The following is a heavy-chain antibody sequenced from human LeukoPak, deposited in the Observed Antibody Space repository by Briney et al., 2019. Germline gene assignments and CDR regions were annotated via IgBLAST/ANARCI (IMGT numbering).Heavy chain of an antibody. D-gene: IGHD5-12*01. J-gene: IGHJ6*02. Sequence: TLSLTCTVSGGSISSYYWSWIRQPPGKALEWLARIDWDDDKHYTTSLKTRLTISKDTSKTQVVLTMTSMDPVDTATYYCARNRGYSGYGMDVWGQGTTVTVSS. CDR2: IDWDDDK. V-gene: IGHV2-70*11. CDR3: ARNRGYSGYGMDV. CDR1: GGSISSYY.